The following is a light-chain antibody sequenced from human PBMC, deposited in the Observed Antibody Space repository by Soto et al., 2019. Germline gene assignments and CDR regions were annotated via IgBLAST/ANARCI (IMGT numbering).Light chain of an antibody. Sequence: VLTRSRGTRSGSPLEIATLSCRASQSVSSNYLAWHQQKPGQAHRLLIYGACSRATGIPDRFSGSGSGKDFPLTISRLEHEDFAVYYCQHYGSSPETFGQGTKVDIK. CDR3: QHYGSSPET. CDR2: GAC. J-gene: IGKJ1*01. CDR1: QSVSSNY. V-gene: IGKV3-20*01.